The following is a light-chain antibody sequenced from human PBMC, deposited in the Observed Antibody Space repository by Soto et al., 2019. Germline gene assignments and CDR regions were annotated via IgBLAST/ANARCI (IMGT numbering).Light chain of an antibody. CDR3: SSYAGSNNLV. V-gene: IGLV2-8*01. CDR1: SSDVGGYNY. Sequence: QSVLTQPPSASGSSGQSVTISCTGTSSDVGGYNYVSWYQQHPGKAPKLMIYEVSKRPSRVPDRFSGSKSGNTASLTVSGLQAEDEADYYCSSYAGSNNLVFGGGTKLTVL. CDR2: EVS. J-gene: IGLJ3*02.